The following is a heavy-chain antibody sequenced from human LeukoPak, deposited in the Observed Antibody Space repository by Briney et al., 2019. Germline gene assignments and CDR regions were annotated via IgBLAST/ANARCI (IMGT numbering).Heavy chain of an antibody. CDR2: ISAYNGYT. V-gene: IGHV1-18*01. CDR3: ARGAHYYDSSGYYYYYYYGMDV. Sequence: ASVKVSCKASGYTFSIYGITWVRQAPGQGLEWMGWISAYNGYTNYAQKFQGRVTMTTDTSTNTAYMELRSLRSDDTAIYYCARGAHYYDSSGYYYYYYYGMDVWGQGTTVTVSS. J-gene: IGHJ6*02. CDR1: GYTFSIYG. D-gene: IGHD3-22*01.